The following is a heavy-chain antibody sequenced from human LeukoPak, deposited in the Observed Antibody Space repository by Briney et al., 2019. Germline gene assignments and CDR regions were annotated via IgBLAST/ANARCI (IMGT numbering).Heavy chain of an antibody. Sequence: ASVKVSCKASGGTFSSYAISWVRQAPGQGLEWMGGIIPIFGTANYAQKSQGRVTITADKSTSTAYMELSSLRSEDTAVYYCARVLGRYDSSGYYSYWGQGTLVTVSS. CDR3: ARVLGRYDSSGYYSY. CDR2: IIPIFGTA. D-gene: IGHD3-22*01. CDR1: GGTFSSYA. J-gene: IGHJ4*02. V-gene: IGHV1-69*06.